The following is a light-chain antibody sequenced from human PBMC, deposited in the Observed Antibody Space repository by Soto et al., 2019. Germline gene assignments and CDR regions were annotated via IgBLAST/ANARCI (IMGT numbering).Light chain of an antibody. CDR3: QQRSNWPIT. Sequence: IVLTQSPATLSVSPGERATLSCRASQSVSSNLAWHQQRPGQAPRLLIYGASTRATGVPARFSGGGSGTEFTLTISSLEPEDSAVYYCQQRSNWPITFGQGTRLEIK. J-gene: IGKJ5*01. CDR1: QSVSSN. CDR2: GAS. V-gene: IGKV3D-15*01.